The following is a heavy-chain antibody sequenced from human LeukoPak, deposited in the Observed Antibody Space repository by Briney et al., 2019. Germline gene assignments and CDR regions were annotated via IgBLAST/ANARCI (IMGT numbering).Heavy chain of an antibody. D-gene: IGHD5-18*01. CDR3: ARGRGYSYGTYAFDI. J-gene: IGHJ3*02. Sequence: SETLSLTCAVYGGSFSGYYWSWIRQPPGKGLEWIGEINHSGSTNYNPSLKSRVTISVDTSKNQFSLKLSSVTAADTAVYYCARGRGYSYGTYAFDIWGQGTMVTVSS. V-gene: IGHV4-34*01. CDR1: GGSFSGYY. CDR2: INHSGST.